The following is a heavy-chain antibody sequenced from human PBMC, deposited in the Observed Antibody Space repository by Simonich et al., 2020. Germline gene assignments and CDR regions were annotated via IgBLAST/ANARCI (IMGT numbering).Heavy chain of an antibody. J-gene: IGHJ4*02. CDR1: GYSISSGYY. V-gene: IGHV4-38-2*01. D-gene: IGHD1-20*01. Sequence: QVQLQESGPGLVKPSETLSLTCAVSGYSISSGYYWGWIRQPPGKGLEWIGSIYHSGGTYYNPSLKSRVTISVDTSKNPFSLKLSSVTAADTAVYYCARVDNWNYFDYWGQGTLVTVSS. CDR3: ARVDNWNYFDY. CDR2: IYHSGGT.